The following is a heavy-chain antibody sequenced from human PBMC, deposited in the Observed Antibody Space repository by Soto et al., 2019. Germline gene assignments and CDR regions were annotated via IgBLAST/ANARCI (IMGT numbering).Heavy chain of an antibody. J-gene: IGHJ4*02. Sequence: QLQLVQSGAAVKKPGSSVKVSCKASGGTLNTYTISWVRQAPGLGLEWMGSILPFLGTTNYARKFQGRVTINADQSTSTMELSSLRSEDTAVYFCARDVTAMEALYYYDTWGQGTLVTVSS. CDR3: ARDVTAMEALYYYDT. CDR1: GGTLNTYT. V-gene: IGHV1-69*08. CDR2: ILPFLGTT. D-gene: IGHD5-18*01.